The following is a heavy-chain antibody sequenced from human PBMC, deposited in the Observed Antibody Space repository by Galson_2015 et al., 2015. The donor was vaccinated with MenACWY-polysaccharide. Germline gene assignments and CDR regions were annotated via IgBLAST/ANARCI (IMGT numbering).Heavy chain of an antibody. CDR2: INPDGSDT. D-gene: IGHD3/OR15-3a*01. Sequence: LRLSCAASEFRFSAYWMTWVRPAPGKGLEWVANINPDGSDTYYVDRLRGRISISRDNAKSSLFLQINSLRAEDTAVYYCARHEDWGFGFWGQGTMVTVSS. J-gene: IGHJ3*01. V-gene: IGHV3-7*01. CDR1: EFRFSAYW. CDR3: ARHEDWGFGF.